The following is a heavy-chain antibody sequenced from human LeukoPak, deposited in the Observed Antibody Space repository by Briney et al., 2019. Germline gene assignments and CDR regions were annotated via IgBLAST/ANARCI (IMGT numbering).Heavy chain of an antibody. V-gene: IGHV1-2*02. Sequence: ASVKVSCKASGYTFTGYYMHWVRQAPGQGLEWMGWINPNSGGTNYAQKFQGRVTMTRDTSTSTVYMELSSLRSEDTAVYYCRIAVAGKPEAFDIWGQGTMVTVSS. D-gene: IGHD6-19*01. CDR3: RIAVAGKPEAFDI. CDR2: INPNSGGT. J-gene: IGHJ3*02. CDR1: GYTFTGYY.